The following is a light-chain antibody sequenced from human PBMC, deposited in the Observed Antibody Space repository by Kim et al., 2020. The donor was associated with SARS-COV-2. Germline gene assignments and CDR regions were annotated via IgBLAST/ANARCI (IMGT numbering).Light chain of an antibody. Sequence: NFMLTQPHSVSESPGKTVTISCTRSSGGIASSYVHWYQQRPGSAPSTVIYDDNERPSGVPDRFSGSIDSSSNTASLTISGLRTEDEADYYCQSYDSSKDCVFGGRTQLTVL. CDR3: QSYDSSKDCV. CDR1: SGGIASSY. CDR2: DDN. V-gene: IGLV6-57*04. J-gene: IGLJ3*02.